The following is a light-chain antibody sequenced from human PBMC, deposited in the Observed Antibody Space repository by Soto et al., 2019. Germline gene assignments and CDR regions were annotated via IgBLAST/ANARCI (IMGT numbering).Light chain of an antibody. CDR1: SSDVGGYNY. CDR3: NSYTSSSTHV. CDR2: DVS. V-gene: IGLV2-14*01. J-gene: IGLJ1*01. Sequence: QSVLTQPASVSGSPGQSIAISCTGTSSDVGGYNYVSWYQQHPGKAPKLMLYDVSNRPSGVSSRFSGSKSGNTASLTISGLQAEDEADYYCNSYTSSSTHVFGTGTKVTVL.